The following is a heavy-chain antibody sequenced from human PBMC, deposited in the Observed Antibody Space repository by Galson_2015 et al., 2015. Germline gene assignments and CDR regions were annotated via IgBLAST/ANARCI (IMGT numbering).Heavy chain of an antibody. CDR2: IKSKTDGGTT. CDR1: GFTFSDAW. Sequence: SLRLSCAASGFTFSDAWMSWVRQAPGKGLEWVGRIKSKTDGGTTDYAAPVKGRFTISRDDSKNTLYLQVNSLRAEDTAVYYCAKNGPREWGFLDYWGQGTLVTVSS. CDR3: AKNGPREWGFLDY. V-gene: IGHV3-15*01. D-gene: IGHD1-26*01. J-gene: IGHJ4*02.